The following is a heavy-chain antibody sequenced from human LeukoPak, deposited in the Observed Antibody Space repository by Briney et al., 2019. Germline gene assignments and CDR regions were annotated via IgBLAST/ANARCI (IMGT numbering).Heavy chain of an antibody. CDR1: RFTFSSYD. CDR2: ISDSGSTR. J-gene: IGHJ4*02. D-gene: IGHD3-3*01. Sequence: GGSLRLSCAASRFTFSSYDMNWVRQAPGKGLEWVSYISDSGSTRYYADSVKGRFTISRDNSKNTLYLQMNSLRAEDTAVYYCASATIFGVVIYYWGQGTLVTVSS. V-gene: IGHV3-48*01. CDR3: ASATIFGVVIYY.